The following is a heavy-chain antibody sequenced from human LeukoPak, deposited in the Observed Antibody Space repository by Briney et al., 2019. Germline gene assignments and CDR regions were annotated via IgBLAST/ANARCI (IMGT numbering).Heavy chain of an antibody. CDR1: GYSFTSYW. D-gene: IGHD2-15*01. CDR2: IYPGDSDT. Sequence: GESLKISCKGSGYSFTSYWIGWVRQMPGKGLEWVGIIYPGDSDTRYSPSFQGQVTISADKSISTAYLQWSSLKASDTATYYCAGGYCSGGSCYWFDPWGQGTLVTVSS. J-gene: IGHJ5*02. V-gene: IGHV5-51*03. CDR3: AGGYCSGGSCYWFDP.